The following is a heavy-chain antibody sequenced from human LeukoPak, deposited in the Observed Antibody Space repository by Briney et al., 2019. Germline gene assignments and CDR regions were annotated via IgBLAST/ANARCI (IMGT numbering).Heavy chain of an antibody. Sequence: SGGSLRLSCAASGFTFSRHWMYWVRHAPGKGLVWISRINSDGSGTNYADFVKGRFTISRDNAKNTVYLQINSLRDEDTAVYYCARICSSTDCLIPDWGQGTLVTVSS. CDR3: ARICSSTDCLIPD. CDR1: GFTFSRHW. CDR2: INSDGSGT. V-gene: IGHV3-74*01. J-gene: IGHJ4*02. D-gene: IGHD2-2*01.